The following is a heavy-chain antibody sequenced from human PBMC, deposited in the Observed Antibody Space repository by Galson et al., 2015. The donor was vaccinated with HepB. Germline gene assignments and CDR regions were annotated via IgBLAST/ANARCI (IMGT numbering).Heavy chain of an antibody. Sequence: QSGAEVKKPGESLRISCKGSGYSFTSYWISWVRQMPGKGLEWMGRIDPSDSYTNYSPSFQGHVTISADKSISTAYLQWSSLKASDTAMYYCARHMRYCSSTSCHDAFDIWGQGTMVTVSS. CDR3: ARHMRYCSSTSCHDAFDI. V-gene: IGHV5-10-1*01. CDR1: GYSFTSYW. CDR2: IDPSDSYT. D-gene: IGHD2-2*01. J-gene: IGHJ3*02.